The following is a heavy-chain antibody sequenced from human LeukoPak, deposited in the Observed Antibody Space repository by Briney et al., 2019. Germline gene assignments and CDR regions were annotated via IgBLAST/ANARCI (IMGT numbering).Heavy chain of an antibody. D-gene: IGHD3-10*01. CDR3: ARDDYYGSGSYEH. Sequence: GGSLRLSCAASGFTFSSYSMNWVRQAPGKGLEWVSSISSSSSYIYYADSVKGRFTISRDNAKSSLYLQMNSLRAEDTAVYYCARDDYYGSGSYEHWGQGTLVTVSS. CDR2: ISSSSSYI. CDR1: GFTFSSYS. J-gene: IGHJ1*01. V-gene: IGHV3-21*01.